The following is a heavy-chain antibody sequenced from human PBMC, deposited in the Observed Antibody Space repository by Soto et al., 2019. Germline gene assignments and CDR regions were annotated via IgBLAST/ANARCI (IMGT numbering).Heavy chain of an antibody. CDR1: RFTFSTYW. J-gene: IGHJ3*02. CDR2: INSDGSST. Sequence: EVQLVESGGGLVQPGGSLRLSCAASRFTFSTYWMHWVRQVPGKGLVWVSRINSDGSSTTYADSVKGRFTISRDNAKNTLFLQMNSLRAEDTAVYYGARLRSTTLGGGDAFDTWGQGTMVTVSS. V-gene: IGHV3-74*03. D-gene: IGHD4-17*01. CDR3: ARLRSTTLGGGDAFDT.